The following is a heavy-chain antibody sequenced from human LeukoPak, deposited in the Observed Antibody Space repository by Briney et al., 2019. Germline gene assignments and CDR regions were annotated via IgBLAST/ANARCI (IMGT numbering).Heavy chain of an antibody. CDR2: MNPNSGNT. Sequence: GASVKVSCKASGYTFTSYDINWVRQAPGQGLEWMGWMNPNSGNTGYAQKFKGRVTMTMNTSISTAYMELSSLRSEDTAMYYCARARRSSGETYYFDYWGQGTLVTVSP. D-gene: IGHD2-15*01. CDR1: GYTFTSYD. J-gene: IGHJ4*02. V-gene: IGHV1-8*01. CDR3: ARARRSSGETYYFDY.